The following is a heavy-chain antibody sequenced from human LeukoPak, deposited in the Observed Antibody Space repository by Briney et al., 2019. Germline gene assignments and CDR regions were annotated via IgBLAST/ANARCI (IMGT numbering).Heavy chain of an antibody. V-gene: IGHV4-59*08. Sequence: SETLSLTCTVSGGSISSYYWSWIRQPPGKGLEWIGYIYNSGSTNYNPSLKSRVTISVDTSKNKFSLKLSSVTAADTAVYYCARHEHFLDYWGQGTLVIVSS. CDR2: IYNSGST. CDR1: GGSISSYY. CDR3: ARHEHFLDY. J-gene: IGHJ4*02. D-gene: IGHD1/OR15-1a*01.